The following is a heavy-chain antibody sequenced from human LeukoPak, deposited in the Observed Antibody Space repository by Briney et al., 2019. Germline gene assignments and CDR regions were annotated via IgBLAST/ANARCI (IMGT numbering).Heavy chain of an antibody. V-gene: IGHV5-51*01. CDR3: ARQGNYYGSGRRWGPVSDSPDY. CDR2: IYPGDSDT. D-gene: IGHD3-10*01. CDR1: GYSFTSYW. Sequence: KNGESLKISCKDSGYSFTSYWIGWVRQMPGKGLEWMGIIYPGDSDTRYSPSFQGQVTISADKSISTAYLQWSSLKASDTAMYYCARQGNYYGSGRRWGPVSDSPDYWGQGTLVTVSS. J-gene: IGHJ4*02.